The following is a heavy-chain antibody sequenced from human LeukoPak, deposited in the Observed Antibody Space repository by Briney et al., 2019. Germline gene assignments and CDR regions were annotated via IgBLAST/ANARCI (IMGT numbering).Heavy chain of an antibody. J-gene: IGHJ4*02. CDR3: AQDREGASDY. D-gene: IGHD1-26*01. CDR2: ISYDGSKT. CDR1: GFTFSSYG. Sequence: GGSLRLSCAASGFTFSSYGMHGVREAPDKGREWVAVISYDGSKTYYADSVKGRFTISRDNSTNTLYLQMNSLRAEDTAVYYCAQDREGASDYWGQGTLVTVSS. V-gene: IGHV3-30*18.